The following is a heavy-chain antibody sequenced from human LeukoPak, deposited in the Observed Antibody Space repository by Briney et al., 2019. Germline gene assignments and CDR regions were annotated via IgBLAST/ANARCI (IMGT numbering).Heavy chain of an antibody. CDR3: AASGYFGDRINWFDP. CDR2: ISAYNGNT. D-gene: IGHD3-10*01. J-gene: IGHJ5*02. Sequence: ASVTVSCTASGYTFTSYGISWVRQAPGQGLEWMGWISAYNGNTNYAQKLQGRVTMTTDTSTSTAYMELRSLRSDDTAVYYCAASGYFGDRINWFDPWGQGTLVTVSS. V-gene: IGHV1-18*01. CDR1: GYTFTSYG.